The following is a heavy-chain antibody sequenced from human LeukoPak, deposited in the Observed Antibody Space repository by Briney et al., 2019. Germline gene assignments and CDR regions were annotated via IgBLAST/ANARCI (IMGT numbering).Heavy chain of an antibody. CDR1: GYTFTSYY. Sequence: ASVKVSCKASGYTFTSYYMHWVRQAPGQGLEWTGIINPSGGSTSYAQKFQGRVTMTRDTSTSTVYMELSSLRSEDTAVYYCARFIVGATYFDYWGQGTLVTVSS. CDR2: INPSGGST. J-gene: IGHJ4*02. CDR3: ARFIVGATYFDY. D-gene: IGHD1-26*01. V-gene: IGHV1-46*01.